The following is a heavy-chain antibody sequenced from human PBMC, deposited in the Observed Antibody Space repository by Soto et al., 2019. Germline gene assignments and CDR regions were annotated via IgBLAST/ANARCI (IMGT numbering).Heavy chain of an antibody. V-gene: IGHV4-30-2*01. J-gene: IGHJ6*02. D-gene: IGHD5-18*01. CDR1: GGSISSGGYS. CDR3: ARRTAMARRDYYGMDV. CDR2: IYHSGST. Sequence: QLQLQESGSGLVKPSQTLSLTCAVSGGSISSGGYSWSWIRQPPGKGLEWIGYIYHSGSTYYNPSLKRRVTISVARSKNQFSLKLSCVTAADTAVYYCARRTAMARRDYYGMDVWGQGTTVTVSS.